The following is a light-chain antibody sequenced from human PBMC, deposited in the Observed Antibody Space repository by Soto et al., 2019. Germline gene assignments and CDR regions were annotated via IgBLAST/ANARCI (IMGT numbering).Light chain of an antibody. Sequence: EIVMTQSPATLSVSPGERATLSCRASQSVSSNLAWYQQRSGQSPRLLIPGASTRATGIPARFSGSGSGTEFTLTINSLQPEDFAVYYCHHYSNWPLTFGGGTKVEIK. V-gene: IGKV3-15*01. CDR1: QSVSSN. J-gene: IGKJ4*01. CDR3: HHYSNWPLT. CDR2: GAS.